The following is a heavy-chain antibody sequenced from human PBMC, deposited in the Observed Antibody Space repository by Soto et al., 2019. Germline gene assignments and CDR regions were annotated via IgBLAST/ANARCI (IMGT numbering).Heavy chain of an antibody. D-gene: IGHD2-15*01. CDR3: ARWVGYCSGGSCYYFDY. V-gene: IGHV4-59*08. CDR2: IYYSGST. Sequence: SETLFLTCTVAGGSISSYYWSWIRQPPGKGLEWIGYIYYSGSTNYNPSLKSRVTISVDTSKNQFSLKLSSVTAADTAVYYCARWVGYCSGGSCYYFDYWGQGTLVTVSS. J-gene: IGHJ4*02. CDR1: GGSISSYY.